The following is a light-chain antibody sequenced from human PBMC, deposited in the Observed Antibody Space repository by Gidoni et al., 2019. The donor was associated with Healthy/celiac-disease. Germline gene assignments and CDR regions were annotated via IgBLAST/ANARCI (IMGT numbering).Light chain of an antibody. Sequence: DIQMTQSPSSLSASVGDRVTSTCRASQSISSYLNWYQQKPGKAPKLLFYAASSLQSGVPSMFSGSGCGTDFTLTISILQPEDFATYYCQPSYSTPMTFGQGTKVEIK. CDR2: AAS. V-gene: IGKV1-39*01. CDR1: QSISSY. CDR3: QPSYSTPMT. J-gene: IGKJ1*01.